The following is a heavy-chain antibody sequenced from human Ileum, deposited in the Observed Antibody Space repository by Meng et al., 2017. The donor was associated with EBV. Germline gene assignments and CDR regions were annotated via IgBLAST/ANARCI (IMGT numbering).Heavy chain of an antibody. CDR1: EFTFSAYW. CDR2: ISPDGDTT. J-gene: IGHJ4*02. CDR3: ARDFDSGTGY. V-gene: IGHV3-74*01. D-gene: IGHD5-12*01. Sequence: VRRVESGGGLVQPGGSLRLSCAASEFTFSAYWIHWVRQAPGKGLVWVSRISPDGDTTHYADFVKGRFTISRDNAKNTLYLQMNSLRAEDTALYYCARDFDSGTGYWGQGILVTVSS.